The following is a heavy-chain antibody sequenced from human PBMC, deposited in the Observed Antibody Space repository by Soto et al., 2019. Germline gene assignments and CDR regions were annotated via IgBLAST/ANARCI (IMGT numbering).Heavy chain of an antibody. Sequence: VGSLRLSCAASGFTFSDYYMSWIRQAPGKGLEWVSYISSSGSTIYYADSVKGRFTISRDNAKNSLYLQMNSLRAEDTAVYYCARAGFALRPPQVIDYWGQGTLVTVSS. V-gene: IGHV3-11*01. J-gene: IGHJ4*02. CDR3: ARAGFALRPPQVIDY. CDR2: ISSSGSTI. D-gene: IGHD6-6*01. CDR1: GFTFSDYY.